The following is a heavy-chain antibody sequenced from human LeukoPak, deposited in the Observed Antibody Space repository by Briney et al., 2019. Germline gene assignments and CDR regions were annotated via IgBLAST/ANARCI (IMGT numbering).Heavy chain of an antibody. CDR1: GFTFSSYS. CDR2: INSDGSNT. D-gene: IGHD6-19*01. Sequence: SGGSLRLSCAASGFTFSSYSMNWVRQAPGKGLVWVSRINSDGSNTSYADSVKGRFTISRDNAKNTLYLQMNSLRAEDTAVYYCAKGTRRTVAGHFDYWGQGTLVTVSS. CDR3: AKGTRRTVAGHFDY. V-gene: IGHV3-74*01. J-gene: IGHJ4*02.